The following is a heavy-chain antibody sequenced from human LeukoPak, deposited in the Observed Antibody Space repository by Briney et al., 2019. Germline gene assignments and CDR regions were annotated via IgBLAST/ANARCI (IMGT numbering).Heavy chain of an antibody. CDR1: GYTFAGYY. CDR2: INPKSGGT. Sequence: ASVKVSCKASGYTFAGYYMHWVRQAPGQGPEWMGWINPKSGGTNYAQKFQGRVTMTRDTSISTAYMELSRLTSDDTAVYYCARAGGSESSTNFNWFGPWGQGTLVTVSS. V-gene: IGHV1-2*02. J-gene: IGHJ5*02. D-gene: IGHD2-2*01. CDR3: ARAGGSESSTNFNWFGP.